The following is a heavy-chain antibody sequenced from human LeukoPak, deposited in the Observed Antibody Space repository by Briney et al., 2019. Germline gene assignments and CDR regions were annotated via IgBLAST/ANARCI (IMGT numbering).Heavy chain of an antibody. CDR1: GFIFSNYG. Sequence: GGSLRLSCAASGFIFSNYGMSWVRQAPGKGLEWVSAIRGNAGTTYYADSVKGRFTIFRDNYKNMLYLQMNSLRVEDTAVYYCAKGHGDASGYYYFDSWGQGTLVTASS. V-gene: IGHV3-23*01. CDR2: IRGNAGTT. J-gene: IGHJ4*02. D-gene: IGHD3-22*01. CDR3: AKGHGDASGYYYFDS.